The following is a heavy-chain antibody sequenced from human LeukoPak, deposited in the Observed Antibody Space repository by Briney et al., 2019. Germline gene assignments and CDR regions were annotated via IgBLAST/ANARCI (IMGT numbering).Heavy chain of an antibody. CDR2: ISTYSANT. CDR1: GYTFSTYN. V-gene: IGHV1-18*03. Sequence: GASVKVSCKPSGYTFSTYNIIWVRQAPGQGLEWMGWISTYSANTNYAQKFQDRVTMTTDTSTSTAYMELRSLRSDDMAVYYCARERSAFYYFDYWGQGTLVTVSS. D-gene: IGHD3-3*01. J-gene: IGHJ4*02. CDR3: ARERSAFYYFDY.